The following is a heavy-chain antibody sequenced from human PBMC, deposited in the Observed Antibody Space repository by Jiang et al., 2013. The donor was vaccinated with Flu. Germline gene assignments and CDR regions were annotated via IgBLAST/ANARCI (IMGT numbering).Heavy chain of an antibody. J-gene: IGHJ5*02. CDR3: ARAGQGVISNWFDP. CDR2: IIPIFGTA. D-gene: IGHD3-10*01. V-gene: IGHV1-69*01. Sequence: GGIIPIFGTANYAQKFQGRVTITADESTSTAYMELSSLRSEDTAVYYCARAGQGVISNWFDPWGQGTLVTVSS.